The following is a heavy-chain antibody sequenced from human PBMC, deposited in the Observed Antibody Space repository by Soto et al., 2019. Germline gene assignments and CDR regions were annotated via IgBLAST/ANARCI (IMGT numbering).Heavy chain of an antibody. CDR1: GDSISNVY. J-gene: IGHJ2*01. CDR2: VSASART. CDR3: ASGMGRYLDL. D-gene: IGHD3-16*01. Sequence: QVQLQESGPGLVKPSETLSLTCTVSGDSISNVYWSWIRQPAGKGLESMGRVSASARTNYNPSLQSRVTMSLDMTKSELSLGLTSVCAADTAVYFCASGMGRYLDLWGRGTLVIVSS. V-gene: IGHV4-4*07.